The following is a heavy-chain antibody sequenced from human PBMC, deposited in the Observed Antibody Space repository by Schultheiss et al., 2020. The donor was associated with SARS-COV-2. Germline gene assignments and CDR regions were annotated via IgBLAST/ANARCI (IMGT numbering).Heavy chain of an antibody. D-gene: IGHD5-24*01. CDR2: IQSEREGGTA. J-gene: IGHJ4*02. CDR1: GFSFTDAW. CDR3: ARDRRDGYKSADY. Sequence: GGSLRLSCVASGFSFTDAWMTWVRQAPGKGLEWVGRIQSEREGGTADYTPSVRGRFSISRDDSQNTLYLQMNSLKSEDTAVYYCARDRRDGYKSADYWGQGTLVTVSS. V-gene: IGHV3-15*01.